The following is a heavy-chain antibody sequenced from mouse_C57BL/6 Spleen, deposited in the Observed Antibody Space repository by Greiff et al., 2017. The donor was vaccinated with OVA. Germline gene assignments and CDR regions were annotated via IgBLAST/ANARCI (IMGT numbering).Heavy chain of an antibody. CDR1: GYAFSSSW. D-gene: IGHD1-1*01. V-gene: IGHV1-82*01. J-gene: IGHJ2*01. CDR2: IYPGDGDT. CDR3: ARGAHYYGSSPDY. Sequence: QVQLKQSGPELVKPGASVKISCKASGYAFSSSWMNWVKQRPGKGLEWIGRIYPGDGDTNYNGKFKGKATLTADKSSSTAYMQLSSLTSEDSAVYFCARGAHYYGSSPDYWGQGTTLTVSS.